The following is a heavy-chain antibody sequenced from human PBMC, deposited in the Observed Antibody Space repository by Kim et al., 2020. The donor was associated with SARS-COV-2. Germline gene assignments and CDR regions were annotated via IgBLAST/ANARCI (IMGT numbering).Heavy chain of an antibody. V-gene: IGHV4-39*07. CDR2: IYYSGST. J-gene: IGHJ5*02. D-gene: IGHD6-13*01. CDR1: GGSISSSSYY. CDR3: ARDLRGSSWYVWCDP. Sequence: SETLSLTCTVSGGSISSSSYYWGWIRQPPGKGLEWIGGIYYSGSTYYNPSLKSRVTISVDTSKNQFSLKLSSVTAADTAVYYCARDLRGSSWYVWCDPWGQGTLVTVSS.